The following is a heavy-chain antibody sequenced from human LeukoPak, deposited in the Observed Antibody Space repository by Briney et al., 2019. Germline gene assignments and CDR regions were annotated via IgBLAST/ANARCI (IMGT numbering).Heavy chain of an antibody. CDR1: GNTLTTFA. J-gene: IGHJ5*02. CDR2: ISASGAST. CDR3: ATHSYDSSGPLGS. Sequence: GGSLRLSCAASGNTLTTFAMSWVRQAPGKGLEWVSAISASGASTYYAGSVKGRFTISRDNSKNTLYLQMNSLSGEDTAVYYCATHSYDSSGPLGSWGPGTLLTVSS. V-gene: IGHV3-23*01. D-gene: IGHD3-22*01.